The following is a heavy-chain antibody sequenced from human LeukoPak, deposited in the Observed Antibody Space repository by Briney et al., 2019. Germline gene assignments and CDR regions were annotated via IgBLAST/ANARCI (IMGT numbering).Heavy chain of an antibody. D-gene: IGHD3-22*01. CDR2: INPNTGGT. CDR1: GYTFTGYY. J-gene: IGHJ4*02. CDR3: ARAPMIVVVFPPRLDF. Sequence: ASVKVSCKASGYTFTGYYMHWVRQAPGQGLEWMGWINPNTGGTNYAQKFQGRVTMTSDTSISTAYMELSSLRSDDTAMYYCARAPMIVVVFPPRLDFWGQGTLVTVSS. V-gene: IGHV1-2*02.